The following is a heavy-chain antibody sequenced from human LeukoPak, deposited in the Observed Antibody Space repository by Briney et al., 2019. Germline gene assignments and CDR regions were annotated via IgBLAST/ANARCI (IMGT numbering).Heavy chain of an antibody. CDR2: IIPIFGTA. CDR3: ARERIPGYSSGWYY. V-gene: IGHV1-69*05. J-gene: IGHJ4*02. D-gene: IGHD6-19*01. CDR1: GGTFSSYA. Sequence: SAKVSCKASGGTFSSYAISWVRQAPGQGLEWMGGIIPIFGTANYAQKFQGRVTITMDESTSTAYMELSSLRSEDTAVYYCARERIPGYSSGWYYWGQGTLVTVSS.